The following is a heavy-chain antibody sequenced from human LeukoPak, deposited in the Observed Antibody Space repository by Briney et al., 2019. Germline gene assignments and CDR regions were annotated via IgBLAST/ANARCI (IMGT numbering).Heavy chain of an antibody. CDR1: GGSISSYY. Sequence: SETLSLTCTVSGGSISSYYWSWIRQPPGKGLEWIGYFYYSRSTNYNPSLKRRVTISVDTSKNQFSLKLSSVTAADTAVYYCARGPFEVVSPNPGNGFDYWGQGTLVTVSS. D-gene: IGHD2-21*01. J-gene: IGHJ4*02. V-gene: IGHV4-59*13. CDR3: ARGPFEVVSPNPGNGFDY. CDR2: FYYSRST.